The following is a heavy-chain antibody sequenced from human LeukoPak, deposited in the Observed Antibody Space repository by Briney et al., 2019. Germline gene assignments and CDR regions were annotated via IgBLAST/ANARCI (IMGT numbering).Heavy chain of an antibody. CDR2: INPSGGTT. D-gene: IGHD2-15*01. CDR1: GYTFTSYY. Sequence: VSVKVSCKASGYTFTSYYMHWVRQAPGQGLERMGIINPSGGTTGYAQKFQGRITMTRDTSTSTVYMELSSLRSDDTAVYYCARAHCSGGACPNWFDPWGQGTLVTVSS. J-gene: IGHJ5*02. CDR3: ARAHCSGGACPNWFDP. V-gene: IGHV1-46*01.